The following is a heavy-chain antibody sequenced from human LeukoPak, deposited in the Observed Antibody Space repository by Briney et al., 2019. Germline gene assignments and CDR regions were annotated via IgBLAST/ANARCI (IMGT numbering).Heavy chain of an antibody. CDR1: GFTFSSYG. CDR2: ISYDGSNK. D-gene: IGHD4-23*01. CDR3: AKDPNYGGNSILIDD. J-gene: IGHJ4*02. V-gene: IGHV3-30*18. Sequence: GGSLRLSCAASGFTFSSYGRHWVRQAPGKGLEWVAVISYDGSNKYYADSMKGRFTISRENSKNTLYLQMNSRRAEDTAVYYCAKDPNYGGNSILIDDWGQASSVTV.